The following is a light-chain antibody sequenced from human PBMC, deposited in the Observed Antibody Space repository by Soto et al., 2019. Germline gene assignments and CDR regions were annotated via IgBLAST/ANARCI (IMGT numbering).Light chain of an antibody. CDR3: QQYGTSPLT. CDR2: GAS. V-gene: IGKV3-20*01. Sequence: EIVLTQSPGTLSLSPGEGATLSCRASQSVSSSYLAWYQQRPGQAPRLLIYGASSRATGIPDRFSGSGSGTDFTLTISRLEPEECAVYYCQQYGTSPLTFGPGTKVDI. J-gene: IGKJ3*01. CDR1: QSVSSSY.